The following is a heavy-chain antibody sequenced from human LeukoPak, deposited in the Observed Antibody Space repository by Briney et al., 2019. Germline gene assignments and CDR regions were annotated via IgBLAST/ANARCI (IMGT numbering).Heavy chain of an antibody. CDR1: GFTVSSNY. CDR2: INWNGGST. D-gene: IGHD4-17*01. Sequence: SGGSLRLSCAASGFTVSSNYMSWVRQAPGKGLEWVSGINWNGGSTGYADSVKGRFTISRDNAKNSLYLQMNSLRAEDTALYYCARGEATVTTEVAFDIWGQGTMVTVSS. V-gene: IGHV3-20*04. CDR3: ARGEATVTTEVAFDI. J-gene: IGHJ3*02.